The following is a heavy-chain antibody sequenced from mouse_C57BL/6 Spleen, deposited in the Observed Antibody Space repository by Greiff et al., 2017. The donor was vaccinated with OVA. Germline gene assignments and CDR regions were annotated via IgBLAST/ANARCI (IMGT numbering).Heavy chain of an antibody. J-gene: IGHJ4*01. Sequence: VQLQQPGAELVMPGASVKLSCKASGYTFTSYWMHWVKQRPGQGLEWIGEIDPSDSYTNYNQKFKGKSTLTVDKSSSTAYMQLSSLTSEDSAVYYCARRDYGAMDYWGQGTSVTVSS. CDR1: GYTFTSYW. CDR3: ARRDYGAMDY. V-gene: IGHV1-69*01. CDR2: IDPSDSYT.